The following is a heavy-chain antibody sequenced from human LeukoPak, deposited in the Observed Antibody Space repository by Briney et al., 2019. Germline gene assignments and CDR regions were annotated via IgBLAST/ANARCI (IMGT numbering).Heavy chain of an antibody. J-gene: IGHJ5*02. CDR2: IYYSGST. CDR3: ARAYSSSWYLNWLDP. Sequence: SETLSLTCTVSGGSISSSSYYWGWIRQPPGKGLEWIGSIYYSGSTYYNPSLKSRVTISVDTSKNQFSLKLSSVTAADTAIYYCARAYSSSWYLNWLDPWGQGTLVTVSS. D-gene: IGHD6-13*01. V-gene: IGHV4-39*07. CDR1: GGSISSSSYY.